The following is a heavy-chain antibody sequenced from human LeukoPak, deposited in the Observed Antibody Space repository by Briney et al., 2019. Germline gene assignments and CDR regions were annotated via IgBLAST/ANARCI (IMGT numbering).Heavy chain of an antibody. CDR2: ISYDGSNK. V-gene: IGHV3-30-3*01. D-gene: IGHD3-3*01. CDR3: ANIHYDFWSGYPYYFDY. CDR1: GFTFSSYA. J-gene: IGHJ4*02. Sequence: GGSLRLSCAASGFTFSSYAMHWVRQAPGKGLEWVAVISYDGSNKYYADSVKGRFTISRDDSKNTLYLQMNSLRAEDTAVYYCANIHYDFWSGYPYYFDYWGQGTLVTVSS.